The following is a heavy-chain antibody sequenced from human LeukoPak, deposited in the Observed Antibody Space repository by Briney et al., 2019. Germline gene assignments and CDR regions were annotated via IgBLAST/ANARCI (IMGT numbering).Heavy chain of an antibody. V-gene: IGHV4-59*01. Sequence: SETLSLTCAVYGGSFSGYYWSWIRQPPGKGLEWIGYIYYSGSTNYNPSLKSRVTISVDTSKNQFSLKLSSVTAADTAVYYCARATYYDFWSGYSTYDAFDIWGQGTMVTVSS. CDR2: IYYSGST. CDR1: GGSFSGYY. CDR3: ARATYYDFWSGYSTYDAFDI. J-gene: IGHJ3*02. D-gene: IGHD3-3*01.